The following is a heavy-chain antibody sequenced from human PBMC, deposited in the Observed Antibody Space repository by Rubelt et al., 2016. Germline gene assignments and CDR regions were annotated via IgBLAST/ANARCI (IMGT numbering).Heavy chain of an antibody. CDR3: ARDSPTGYCSGGSCYTFHAFDM. J-gene: IGHJ3*02. D-gene: IGHD2-15*01. Sequence: RGGLEWIGEIHHSGSTYYNPSLKSRVTISVDTSKNQFSLKLSSVTAADTAVYYCARDSPTGYCSGGSCYTFHAFDMWGQGTMVTVSS. CDR2: IHHSGST. V-gene: IGHV4-4*02.